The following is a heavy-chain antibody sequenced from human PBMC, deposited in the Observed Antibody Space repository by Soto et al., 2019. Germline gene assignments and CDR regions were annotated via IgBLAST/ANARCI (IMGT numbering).Heavy chain of an antibody. CDR2: ISSSSSTI. V-gene: IGHV3-48*01. D-gene: IGHD4-17*01. CDR3: ARDMGYGGNSGYYYGMDV. Sequence: GGSLRLSCAASGFTFSSYSMNWVRQAPGKGLEWVSYISSSSSTIYYADSVKGRFTISRDNAKNSLYLQMNSLRAEDTAVYYCARDMGYGGNSGYYYGMDVWGQGTTVTVSS. J-gene: IGHJ6*02. CDR1: GFTFSSYS.